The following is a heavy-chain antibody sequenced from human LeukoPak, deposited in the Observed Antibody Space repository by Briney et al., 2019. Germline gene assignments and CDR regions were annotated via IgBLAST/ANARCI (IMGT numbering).Heavy chain of an antibody. Sequence: SETLSLTCTVSGGSISSYYWSWILQPPGKGLEWVGYVYSIASTRYNPSLKSRVTISIDTSKYQFSLMLSSVTAADTAVYYCARGVCTSTSCYAGDYGLDVWGQGTTVSVS. V-gene: IGHV4-59*08. D-gene: IGHD2-2*01. CDR2: VYSIAST. J-gene: IGHJ6*02. CDR1: GGSISSYY. CDR3: ARGVCTSTSCYAGDYGLDV.